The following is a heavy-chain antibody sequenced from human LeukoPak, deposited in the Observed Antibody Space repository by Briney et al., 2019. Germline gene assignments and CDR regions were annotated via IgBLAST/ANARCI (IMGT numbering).Heavy chain of an antibody. D-gene: IGHD6-19*01. V-gene: IGHV4-59*01. CDR1: GGSISSYY. CDR2: IYYSGST. Sequence: SETLSLTCTVSGGSISSYYWSWIRQPPGKGLEWIGHIYYSGSTNYNPSLKSRVTISVDTSKNQFSLKLSSVTAADTAVYYCARSLRNSSGWFDYWGQGTLVTVSS. J-gene: IGHJ4*02. CDR3: ARSLRNSSGWFDY.